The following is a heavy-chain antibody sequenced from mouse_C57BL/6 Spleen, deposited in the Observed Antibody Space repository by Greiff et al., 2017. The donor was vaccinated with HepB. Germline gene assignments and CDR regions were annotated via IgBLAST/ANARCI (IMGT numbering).Heavy chain of an antibody. D-gene: IGHD2-1*01. CDR1: GYTFTSYW. Sequence: VQLQQSGAELVKPGASVKLSCKASGYTFTSYWMHWVKQRPGQGLEWIGMIHPNSGSTNYNEKFKSKATLSVDKSSSTSYMQISSLKSEDSAVYYCARYIYYGNSPFAYWGQGTLVTVSA. V-gene: IGHV1-64*01. J-gene: IGHJ3*01. CDR2: IHPNSGST. CDR3: ARYIYYGNSPFAY.